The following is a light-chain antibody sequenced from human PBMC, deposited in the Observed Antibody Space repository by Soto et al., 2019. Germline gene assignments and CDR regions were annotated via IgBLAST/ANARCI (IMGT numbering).Light chain of an antibody. CDR1: SIDVGGYNY. CDR2: EVS. CDR3: SSYTSSSTRV. V-gene: IGLV2-14*01. Sequence: QSALTQPDSVSGSPGQSITVSCTGTSIDVGGYNYVSWYQQHPGKAPKLMIYEVSNRPSGVSNRFSGSKSGNTASLTISGLQAEDEADYYCSSYTSSSTRVFGGGTKLTVL. J-gene: IGLJ3*02.